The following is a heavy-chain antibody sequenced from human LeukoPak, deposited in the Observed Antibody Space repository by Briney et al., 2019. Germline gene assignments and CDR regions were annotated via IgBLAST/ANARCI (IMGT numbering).Heavy chain of an antibody. CDR2: ISWNSGSI. V-gene: IGHV3-9*01. CDR1: GFTFDDYA. D-gene: IGHD2-2*01. Sequence: GGSLRLSCAASGFTFDDYAMHWVRQAPGKGLEWFSGISWNSGSIGYADSVKGRFTISRDNAKNSLYLQMNSLRAEDTALYYCAKMPHYYYYGMDVWGQGTTVTVSS. CDR3: AKMPHYYYYGMDV. J-gene: IGHJ6*02.